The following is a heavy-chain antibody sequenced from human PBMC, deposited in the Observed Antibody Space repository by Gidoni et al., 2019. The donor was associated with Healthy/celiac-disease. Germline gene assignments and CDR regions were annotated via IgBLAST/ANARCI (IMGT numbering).Heavy chain of an antibody. V-gene: IGHV4-59*01. J-gene: IGHJ6*02. CDR3: ARTRADTAMPDYYYYYGMDV. CDR2: IYYSGST. D-gene: IGHD5-18*01. Sequence: QVQLQESGPGLVKPSETLSLTCTVSGGSISRYYWSWIRQPPGKGLEWIGYIYYSGSTNYNPSLKSRVTISVDTSKTQFSLKLSSVTAADTAVYYCARTRADTAMPDYYYYYGMDVWGQGTTVTVSS. CDR1: GGSISRYY.